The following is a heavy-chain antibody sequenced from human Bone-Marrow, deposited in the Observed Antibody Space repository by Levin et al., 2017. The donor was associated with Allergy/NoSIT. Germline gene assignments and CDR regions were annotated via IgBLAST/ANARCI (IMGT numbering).Heavy chain of an antibody. Sequence: SETLSLTCTVSGASIRNIHYHWSWIREAPGKGLEWIGYIYYNGETDYNPALKSRLTISIDTSKNQFSLSLTAVTAADTAVYYRAREGYSSASNGYFQDWGQGTLVTVSS. CDR3: AREGYSSASNGYFQD. J-gene: IGHJ1*01. CDR2: IYYNGET. CDR1: GASIRNIHYH. D-gene: IGHD6-25*01. V-gene: IGHV4-30-4*01.